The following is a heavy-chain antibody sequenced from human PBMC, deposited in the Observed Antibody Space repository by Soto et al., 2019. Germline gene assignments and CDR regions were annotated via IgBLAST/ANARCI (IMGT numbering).Heavy chain of an antibody. D-gene: IGHD3-10*02. CDR3: AGDSLFGELRHPGGAEYFQH. CDR2: ISAYNGNT. CDR1: GYTFTSYG. Sequence: GASVKVSCKASGYTFTSYGISWVRQAPGQGLEWMGWISAYNGNTNYAQKLQGRVTMTTDTSTSTAYMELRSLRSDDTAVYYCAGDSLFGELRHPGGAEYFQHSGQGTLVTVSS. J-gene: IGHJ1*01. V-gene: IGHV1-18*01.